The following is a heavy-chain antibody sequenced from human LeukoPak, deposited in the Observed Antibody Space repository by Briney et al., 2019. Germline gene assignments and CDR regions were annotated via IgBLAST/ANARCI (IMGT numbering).Heavy chain of an antibody. CDR1: GFTFRDYY. CDR2: ISSSGSPI. CDR3: ARMGWAARGWGSDYMDV. J-gene: IGHJ6*03. Sequence: GSLRLSCAASGFTFRDYYMSWVRQAPGKGLDWVSYISSSGSPIYYADSVKGRVTISRDNAKNSLYLQMNSLRAEDTAVYYCARMGWAARGWGSDYMDVWGKGTTLGVSS. V-gene: IGHV3-11*04. D-gene: IGHD6-6*01.